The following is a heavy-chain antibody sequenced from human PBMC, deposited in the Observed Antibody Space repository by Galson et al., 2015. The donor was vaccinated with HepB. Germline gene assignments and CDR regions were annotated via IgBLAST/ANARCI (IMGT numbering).Heavy chain of an antibody. CDR3: ARDVRLGFDY. Sequence: SVKVSCKASGYTFTSYAMHWVRQAPGQRLEWMGWINAGNGNTKCSQKFQGRVTITRDTSASTAYMELSSLRSEDTAVYYCARDVRLGFDYWGQGTLVTVSS. D-gene: IGHD6-19*01. V-gene: IGHV1-3*01. CDR2: INAGNGNT. J-gene: IGHJ4*02. CDR1: GYTFTSYA.